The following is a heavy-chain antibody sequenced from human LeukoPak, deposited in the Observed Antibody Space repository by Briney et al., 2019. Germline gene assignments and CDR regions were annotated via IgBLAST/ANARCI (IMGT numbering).Heavy chain of an antibody. CDR3: ARRSRWFGELGY. D-gene: IGHD3-10*01. CDR1: SGSISNSNFY. CDR2: IFYSGST. Sequence: PSETLSLTCTVSSGSISNSNFYWGWIRQPPGKGLEWIGSIFYSGSTDYNPSLKSRVTISVDLSKNQFSLKLSSVTAADTAVYYCARRSRWFGELGYWGQGTLVTVSS. V-gene: IGHV4-39*01. J-gene: IGHJ4*02.